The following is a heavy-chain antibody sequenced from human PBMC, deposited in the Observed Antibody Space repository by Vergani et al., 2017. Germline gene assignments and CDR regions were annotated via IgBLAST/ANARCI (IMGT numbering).Heavy chain of an antibody. CDR1: GFTFDDYT. Sequence: EVQLVESGGVVVQPGGSLRLSCAASGFTFDDYTMHWVRQAPGKGLEWVSLISWDGGSTYYADSVKGRFTISRDNSKNSLYLQMNSLRTEDTALYYCAKEWGPTPVRELLSWGQGTLVTVSS. CDR3: AKEWGPTPVRELLS. CDR2: ISWDGGST. D-gene: IGHD3-10*01. J-gene: IGHJ4*02. V-gene: IGHV3-43*01.